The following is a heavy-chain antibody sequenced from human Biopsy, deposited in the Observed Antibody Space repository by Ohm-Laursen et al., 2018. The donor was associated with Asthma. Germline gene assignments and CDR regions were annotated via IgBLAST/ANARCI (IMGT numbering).Heavy chain of an antibody. CDR2: VNGDGRST. CDR1: VFTFSSSW. D-gene: IGHD3-16*02. V-gene: IGHV3-74*01. J-gene: IGHJ5*02. CDR3: ARVSSYWAFDP. Sequence: SLRLSCTASVFTFSSSWMHWVRQVPGKGLVWVSRVNGDGRSTSYADSVKGRFTISRDNAKNTLYLQMNSLRAEDTALYYCARVSSYWAFDPWGQGTLVTVSS.